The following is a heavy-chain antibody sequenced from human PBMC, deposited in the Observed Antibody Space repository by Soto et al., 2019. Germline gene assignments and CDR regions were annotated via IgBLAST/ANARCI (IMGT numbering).Heavy chain of an antibody. Sequence: HPVGSLRLSCAASWFTFGGYSMNWVRQAPGKGLEWISYISSLSSPRYHAESVEGRFIISRDNAKNSLFLQMNSLRDEDTAVYFCVREDILGARSFDYWGQGTRVTVSS. CDR1: WFTFGGYS. J-gene: IGHJ4*02. V-gene: IGHV3-48*02. D-gene: IGHD1-26*01. CDR2: ISSLSSPR. CDR3: VREDILGARSFDY.